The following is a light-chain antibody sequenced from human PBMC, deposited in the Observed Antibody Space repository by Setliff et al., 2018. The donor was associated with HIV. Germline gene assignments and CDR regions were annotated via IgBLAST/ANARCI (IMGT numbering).Light chain of an antibody. Sequence: QAVVIQEPSLSVSPGGTITLTCGLNSGSVSTTNYPSWYRQTPGQAPRSLIYDTNTRSSGVPDRFSGSIFGDKAALTITGAQADDESHYYCLLYTGDVWVFGGGTKVTVL. V-gene: IGLV8-61*01. CDR1: SGSVSTTNY. CDR3: LLYTGDVWV. J-gene: IGLJ3*02. CDR2: DTN.